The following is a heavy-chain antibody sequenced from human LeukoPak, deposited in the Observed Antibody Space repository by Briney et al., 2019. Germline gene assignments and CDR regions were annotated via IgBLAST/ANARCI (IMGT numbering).Heavy chain of an antibody. CDR2: INHSGNT. D-gene: IGHD5-18*01. CDR1: GGSFNTYY. J-gene: IGHJ4*02. Sequence: PSETLSLTCAVYGGSFNTYYWTWIRQPPGKGLEWIGEINHSGNTNYNPSLKSRVTISVDTSKNQFSLKLSSVTAADTAVYYCARGVGQIQLWLPLFFDYWGQGTLVTVSS. CDR3: ARGVGQIQLWLPLFFDY. V-gene: IGHV4-34*01.